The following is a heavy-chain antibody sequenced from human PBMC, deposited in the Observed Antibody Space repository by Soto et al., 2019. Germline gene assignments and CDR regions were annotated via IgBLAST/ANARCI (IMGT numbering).Heavy chain of an antibody. J-gene: IGHJ6*04. D-gene: IGHD2-15*01. CDR2: IQSGGPT. CDR1: GFTVSSKY. CDR3: ARDDVLCDGGRCYGVPLDV. V-gene: IGHV3-66*01. Sequence: GGSLRLSCAASGFTVSSKYMSWVRQAPGKGLEWVSLIQSGGPTYYADSVKGRFTISRDTSENTLHLQMDSLGAEDTAVYYCARDDVLCDGGRCYGVPLDVWGKGTTDTVSS.